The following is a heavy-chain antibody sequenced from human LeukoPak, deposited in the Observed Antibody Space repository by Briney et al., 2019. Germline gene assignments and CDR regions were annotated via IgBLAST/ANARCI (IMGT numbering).Heavy chain of an antibody. D-gene: IGHD4-17*01. Sequence: GGSLRLSCAASGFTFSSYAMIWVRQAPGKGLEWVSYISSTGTSICYADSVKGRFTISRDNAKNSLYLQMNSLRAEDTAVYYCARDDGDNAYDYWGQGTLVTVSS. CDR2: ISSTGTSI. CDR3: ARDDGDNAYDY. J-gene: IGHJ4*02. CDR1: GFTFSSYA. V-gene: IGHV3-48*01.